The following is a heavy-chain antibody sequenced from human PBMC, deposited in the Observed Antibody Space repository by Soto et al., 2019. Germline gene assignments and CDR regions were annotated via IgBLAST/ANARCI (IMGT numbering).Heavy chain of an antibody. J-gene: IGHJ4*02. D-gene: IGHD6-19*01. CDR1: GFTFSSYW. Sequence: GGSLILSCAASGFTFSSYWMHWVRQAPGKGLVWVSRINSDGSSTSYADSVKGRFTISRDNAKNTLYLQMNSLRAEDTAVYYCARDYSSGWFLADYWGQGTLVTVSS. CDR2: INSDGSST. V-gene: IGHV3-74*01. CDR3: ARDYSSGWFLADY.